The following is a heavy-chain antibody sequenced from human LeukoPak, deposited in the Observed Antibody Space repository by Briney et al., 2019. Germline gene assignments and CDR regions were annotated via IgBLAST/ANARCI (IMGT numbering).Heavy chain of an antibody. CDR3: AKGAYDYIEIAYFDY. CDR1: GFSFNNYA. D-gene: IGHD5-12*01. J-gene: IGHJ4*02. Sequence: GGSLRLSCVASGFSFNNYAMNLVRQAPGKGLEWVSLIIGSSGSTFYADSVKGRFTISRDKSKNTLYLQMNSLRAEDTAVYYCAKGAYDYIEIAYFDYWGQGSLVTVSS. V-gene: IGHV3-23*01. CDR2: IIGSSGST.